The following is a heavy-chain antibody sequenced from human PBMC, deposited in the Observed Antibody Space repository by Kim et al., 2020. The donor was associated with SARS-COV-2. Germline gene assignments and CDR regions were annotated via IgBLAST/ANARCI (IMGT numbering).Heavy chain of an antibody. CDR3: AREEQERRFDY. D-gene: IGHD1-1*01. J-gene: IGHJ4*02. V-gene: IGHV6-1*01. Sequence: DYAVSVKGRITVNPDTSKSLFSLQLNALTPGDTAVYYCAREEQERRFDYWGQGILVTVSS.